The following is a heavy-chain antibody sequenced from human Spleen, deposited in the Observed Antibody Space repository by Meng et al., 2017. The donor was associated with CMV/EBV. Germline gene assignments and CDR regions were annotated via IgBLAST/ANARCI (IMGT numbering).Heavy chain of an antibody. Sequence: EQFGAAVKNVGAARKVFCKASGEPFTSYCMRWVQQAPGQGLEWMRIINPSGGSTSYAQKFQGRVTMTRDTSTSTVYMELSSLRSEDTAVYYCARDGIGTWGQGTLVTVSS. V-gene: IGHV1-46*01. CDR3: ARDGIGT. CDR1: GEPFTSYC. CDR2: INPSGGST. D-gene: IGHD1-26*01. J-gene: IGHJ5*02.